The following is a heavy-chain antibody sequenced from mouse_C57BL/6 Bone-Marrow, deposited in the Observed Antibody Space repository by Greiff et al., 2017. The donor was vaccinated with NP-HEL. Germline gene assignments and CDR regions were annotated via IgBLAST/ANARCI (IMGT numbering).Heavy chain of an antibody. CDR3: ARSLLLRYRADY. D-gene: IGHD1-1*01. CDR2: IYPGDGDT. CDR1: GYAFSSSW. Sequence: VQQVESGPELVKPGASVKISCKASGYAFSSSWMNWVKQRPGKGLEWIGRIYPGDGDTNYNGKFKGKATLTADTSSSTAYMQLSSLTSEDSAVYFCARSLLLRYRADYWGQGTSVTVSS. J-gene: IGHJ4*01. V-gene: IGHV1-82*01.